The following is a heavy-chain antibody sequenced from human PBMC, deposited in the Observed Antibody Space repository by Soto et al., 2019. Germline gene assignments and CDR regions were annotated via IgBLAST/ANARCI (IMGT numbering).Heavy chain of an antibody. CDR2: ISWNSGSI. CDR1: GFTFDDYA. D-gene: IGHD6-13*01. CDR3: AKSAGGFGDSRAYFDY. V-gene: IGHV3-9*01. Sequence: GGSLRLSCAASGFTFDDYAMHWVRQAPGKGLEWVSGISWNSGSIGYADSVKGRFTISRDNAKNSLYLQMNSLRAEDTALYYCAKSAGGFGDSRAYFDYWGQGTLVTVSS. J-gene: IGHJ4*02.